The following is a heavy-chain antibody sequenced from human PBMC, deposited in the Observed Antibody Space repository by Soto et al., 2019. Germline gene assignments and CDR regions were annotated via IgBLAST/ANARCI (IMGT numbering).Heavy chain of an antibody. CDR2: IYYSGST. D-gene: IGHD2-2*02. J-gene: IGHJ4*02. CDR3: ARTSHNTLYYFDY. CDR1: GGSISSYY. Sequence: SETLSLTCTVSGGSISSYYWSWIRQPPGKGLEWIGYIYYSGSTNYNPSLKSRVTISVDTSKNQFSLKLSSVTAADTAVYYCARTSHNTLYYFDYWGQGTLVTVSS. V-gene: IGHV4-59*01.